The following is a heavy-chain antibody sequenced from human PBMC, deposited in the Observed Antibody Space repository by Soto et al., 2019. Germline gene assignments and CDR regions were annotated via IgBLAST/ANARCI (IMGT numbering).Heavy chain of an antibody. Sequence: QVQLVQSGAEVKKPGASVKVSCKASGYTFTSYDINWVRQATGQGLEWMGWMNPNSGTTGYAQKFQGRVTMTRNTSISTAYMELSSLRSEDTAVYYCARVRLLRSRKLYYYYGMDVWGQGTTVTVSS. CDR3: ARVRLLRSRKLYYYYGMDV. CDR1: GYTFTSYD. J-gene: IGHJ6*02. D-gene: IGHD3-3*01. CDR2: MNPNSGTT. V-gene: IGHV1-8*01.